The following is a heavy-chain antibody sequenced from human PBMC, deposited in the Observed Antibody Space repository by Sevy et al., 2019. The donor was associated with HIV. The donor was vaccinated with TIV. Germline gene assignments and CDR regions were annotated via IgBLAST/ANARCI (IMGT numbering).Heavy chain of an antibody. CDR1: GFTFSSYW. J-gene: IGHJ4*02. V-gene: IGHV3-7*01. Sequence: GGSLRLSCAASGFTFSSYWMSWVRQAPGKGPEWVANINQDGSEKFCVDSVKCRFTISRDNAKNSLYLQMHSLRVEDTAVYYCARPYRTDPFYYSGSSGYYYPSYFDYWGQGTLVTVSS. D-gene: IGHD3-22*01. CDR2: INQDGSEK. CDR3: ARPYRTDPFYYSGSSGYYYPSYFDY.